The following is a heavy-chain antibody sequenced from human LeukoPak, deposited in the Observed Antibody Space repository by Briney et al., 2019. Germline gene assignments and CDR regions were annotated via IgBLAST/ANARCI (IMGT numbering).Heavy chain of an antibody. Sequence: GGSLSLSCAAAGFTFNYFSLAWVRQAPGKWLAWVASISGGGGATCYGDSVKGRFTVDRDNSRKTVYLEIDSLRAEDTALYYCARGASCNFNKCNSFDFWGQGTMLTVSS. CDR1: GFTFNYFS. D-gene: IGHD2/OR15-2a*01. CDR3: ARGASCNFNKCNSFDF. J-gene: IGHJ3*01. CDR2: ISGGGGAT. V-gene: IGHV3-23*01.